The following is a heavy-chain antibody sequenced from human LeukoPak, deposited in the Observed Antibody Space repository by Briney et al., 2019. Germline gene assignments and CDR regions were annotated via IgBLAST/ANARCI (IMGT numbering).Heavy chain of an antibody. V-gene: IGHV1-3*01. J-gene: IGHJ5*02. D-gene: IGHD3-22*01. CDR2: INAGNGNT. Sequence: ASVKVSFTASGYTFTNYAMHWVRQAPGQRLEWMGWINAGNGNTKYSQKFQGRVTITRDTSASTAYMEVSSLRSEDTAVYYCARLTYYYDSSGQNWFDPWGQGTLVTVSS. CDR1: GYTFTNYA. CDR3: ARLTYYYDSSGQNWFDP.